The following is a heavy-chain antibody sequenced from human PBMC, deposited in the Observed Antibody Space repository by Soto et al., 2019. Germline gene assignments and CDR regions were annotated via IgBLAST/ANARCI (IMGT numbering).Heavy chain of an antibody. Sequence: GGSLRLSCAASGFTFSDFSMNWVRRAPGKGLEWVSSISSGGTYTYYADSVKGRFTISRDNTKNSLYLQMNSLRAEDSAVYYCASRYCSSTNCYAFDVWGQGTMVTVSS. D-gene: IGHD2-2*01. CDR2: ISSGGTYT. J-gene: IGHJ3*01. CDR1: GFTFSDFS. V-gene: IGHV3-21*01. CDR3: ASRYCSSTNCYAFDV.